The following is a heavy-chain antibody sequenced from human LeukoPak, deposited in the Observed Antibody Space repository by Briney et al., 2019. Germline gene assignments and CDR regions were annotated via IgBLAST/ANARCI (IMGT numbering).Heavy chain of an antibody. Sequence: GGSLRLSCADSGFTFGSYAMSWVRQAPGKGLEWVSGISGGGDNTYYADSVKGRFTISRDNSKNTLYLQMNSLRAEDTAVYYCARATPYYDTSGYRFDYWGQGTLVTVSS. CDR3: ARATPYYDTSGYRFDY. CDR1: GFTFGSYA. D-gene: IGHD3-22*01. CDR2: ISGGGDNT. V-gene: IGHV3-23*01. J-gene: IGHJ4*02.